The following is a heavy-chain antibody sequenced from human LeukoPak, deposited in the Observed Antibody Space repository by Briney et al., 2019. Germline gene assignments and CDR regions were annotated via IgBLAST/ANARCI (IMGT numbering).Heavy chain of an antibody. V-gene: IGHV1-46*01. CDR2: INPSGGST. J-gene: IGHJ5*02. D-gene: IGHD6-19*01. Sequence: ASXXVSCKASGYTFTSYYMHWVRQAPGQGLEWMGIINPSGGSTSYAQKFQGRVTMTRDTSTSTVYMELSSLRSEDTAEYYCARRGVADWFDPWGQGTLVTVSS. CDR1: GYTFTSYY. CDR3: ARRGVADWFDP.